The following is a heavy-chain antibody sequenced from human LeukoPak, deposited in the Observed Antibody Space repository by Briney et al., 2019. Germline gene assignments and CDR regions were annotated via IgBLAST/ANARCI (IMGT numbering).Heavy chain of an antibody. J-gene: IGHJ4*02. V-gene: IGHV3-48*03. Sequence: GGSLRLSCAASGFTFSSYEMNWVRQAPGKGLEWVSYISSSGSTIYYADSVKGRFTISRDNAKNSLYLQMNSLRAEDTAVYYCARGGDYVSVLTYWGQGTLVTVSS. CDR3: ARGGDYVSVLTY. CDR2: ISSSGSTI. CDR1: GFTFSSYE. D-gene: IGHD4-17*01.